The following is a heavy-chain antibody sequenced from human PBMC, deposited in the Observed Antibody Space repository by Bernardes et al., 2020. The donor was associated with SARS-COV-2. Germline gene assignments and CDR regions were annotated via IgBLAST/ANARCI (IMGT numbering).Heavy chain of an antibody. V-gene: IGHV3-21*01. CDR3: ARDVETSTDFAFDI. J-gene: IGHJ3*02. CDR1: GFTFSTYS. Sequence: VGSLRLSCAASGFTFSTYSMNWVRQAPGKGLEWVSSVSRSTSYIYYADSVKGRFTISRDNAKNSLYLEMNSLRAEDTAMYYCARDVETSTDFAFDIWGPGTMVTVSS. D-gene: IGHD5-18*01. CDR2: VSRSTSYI.